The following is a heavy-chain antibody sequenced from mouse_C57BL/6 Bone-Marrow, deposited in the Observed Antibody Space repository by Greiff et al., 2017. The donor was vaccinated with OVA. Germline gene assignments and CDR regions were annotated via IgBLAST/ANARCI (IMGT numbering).Heavy chain of an antibody. Sequence: EVHLVESEGGLMQPGRSMKLSCTASGFTFSDYYMAWVRQVPEKGLEWVANINYDGSSTYYLDSLKSRFIISRDNAKNILYLQMSSLKSEDTATYYCAREVLTGFDYWGQGTTLTVSS. CDR2: INYDGSST. J-gene: IGHJ2*01. CDR1: GFTFSDYY. D-gene: IGHD4-1*01. V-gene: IGHV5-16*01. CDR3: AREVLTGFDY.